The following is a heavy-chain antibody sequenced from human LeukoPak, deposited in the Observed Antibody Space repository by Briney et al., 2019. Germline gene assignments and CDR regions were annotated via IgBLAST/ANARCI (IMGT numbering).Heavy chain of an antibody. J-gene: IGHJ6*04. CDR2: ISTSHSYI. CDR1: GFPFSSYT. V-gene: IGHV3-21*01. D-gene: IGHD3-10*02. CDR3: AELGITMIGGV. Sequence: GGSLRLSCSASGFPFSSYTFHWVRQAPGKGLEWVSSISTSHSYIYYADSVKGRFTISRDNAKNSLYLQMNSLRADDTAVYYCAELGITMIGGVWGKGTTVTISS.